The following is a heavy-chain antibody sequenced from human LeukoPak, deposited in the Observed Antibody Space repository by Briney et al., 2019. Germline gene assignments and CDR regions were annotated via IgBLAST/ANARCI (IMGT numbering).Heavy chain of an antibody. CDR1: GFTFSSYA. CDR2: ISGSGGST. D-gene: IGHD2-2*01. CDR3: ATFKIIVVVPAARHNWFDP. J-gene: IGHJ5*02. V-gene: IGHV3-23*01. Sequence: GRSLRLSCAASGFTFSSYAMSWVRQAPGKQLECVSAISGSGGSTYYADSVKGRFTISRDNSKNTLYLQMNSLRAEDTAVYYCATFKIIVVVPAARHNWFDPRGQGTLVTVSS.